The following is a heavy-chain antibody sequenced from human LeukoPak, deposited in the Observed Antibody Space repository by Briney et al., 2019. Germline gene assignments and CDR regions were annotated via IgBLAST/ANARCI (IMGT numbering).Heavy chain of an antibody. CDR2: INHSGST. CDR1: GGSFSGYY. CDR3: ARDRSNIHDAFDI. D-gene: IGHD2-2*01. Sequence: PSETLSLTCAVYGGSFSGYYWSWIRQPPGKGLEWIGEINHSGSTNYNPSLKSRVTISVDTSKNQFSLKLSSVTAADTAVYYCARDRSNIHDAFDIWGQGTMVTVSS. J-gene: IGHJ3*02. V-gene: IGHV4-34*01.